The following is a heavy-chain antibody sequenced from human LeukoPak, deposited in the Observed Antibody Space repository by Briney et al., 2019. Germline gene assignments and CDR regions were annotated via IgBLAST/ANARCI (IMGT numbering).Heavy chain of an antibody. V-gene: IGHV3-21*01. CDR1: EFTFSSYS. D-gene: IGHD2-21*02. CDR3: AVVTAPPFDY. J-gene: IGHJ4*02. CDR2: ISSSSSYI. Sequence: GGSLRLSCAASEFTFSSYSMNWVRQAPGKGLEWVSSISSSSSYIRYADSVKGRFTISRDNAKNSLYLQMNSLRAEDTAVYYCAVVTAPPFDYWGQGTLVTVSS.